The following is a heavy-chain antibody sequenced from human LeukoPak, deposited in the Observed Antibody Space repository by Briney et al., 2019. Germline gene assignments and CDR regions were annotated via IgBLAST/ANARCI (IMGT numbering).Heavy chain of an antibody. CDR2: IRYDGSNK. D-gene: IGHD2-21*02. J-gene: IGHJ3*02. V-gene: IGHV3-30*02. Sequence: GGSLRLSCAASGFIFNTYVMHWVRQAPGKGLEWLAFIRYDGSNKNYADSVKGRFTISRDNTKNMLYLQMNNLRAEDTAVYYCTKDGGSDSDSFDIWGQGTMVTVSS. CDR1: GFIFNTYV. CDR3: TKDGGSDSDSFDI.